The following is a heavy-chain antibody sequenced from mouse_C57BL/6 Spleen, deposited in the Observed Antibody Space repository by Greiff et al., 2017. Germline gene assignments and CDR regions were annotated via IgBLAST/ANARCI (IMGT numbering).Heavy chain of an antibody. J-gene: IGHJ2*01. CDR2: IYPGDGDT. CDR1: GYAFSSSW. Sequence: QVQLQQSGPELVKPGASVKISCKASGYAFSSSWMNWVKQRPGQGLEWIGRIYPGDGDTNYNGKFKGKATLTADKSSSTAYMQLSSLTSEDSAVYFCARKMDYGSSPFDYWGQGTTLTVSS. V-gene: IGHV1-82*01. CDR3: ARKMDYGSSPFDY. D-gene: IGHD1-1*01.